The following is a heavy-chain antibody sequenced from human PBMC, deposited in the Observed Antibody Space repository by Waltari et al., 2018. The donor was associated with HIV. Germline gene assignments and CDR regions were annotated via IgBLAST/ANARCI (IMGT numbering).Heavy chain of an antibody. CDR2: IYSSGGA. J-gene: IGHJ4*02. CDR3: ARYGSGHRHSGY. D-gene: IGHD3-10*01. CDR1: GDSMTSYY. V-gene: IGHV4-59*01. Sequence: QVQLQESGPGLLKPSETLSLTCSVSGDSMTSYYWAWIRQPPGKGLEWVGYIYSSGGASYSPSLQSRLTISVDTSKNQFSLKLSSVTAADTAVYYCARYGSGHRHSGYWGQGTLVIVSS.